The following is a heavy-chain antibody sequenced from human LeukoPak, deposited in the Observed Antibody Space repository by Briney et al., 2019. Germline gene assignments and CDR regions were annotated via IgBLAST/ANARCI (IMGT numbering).Heavy chain of an antibody. CDR1: GFTFSNYG. Sequence: PGRSLRLSCAASGFTFSNYGMHWVRQAPGKGLEWVTVISYDGSNTYYADPVKGRFTISRDNSKNTLNLQMNSLRAEDTGVYYCAKDRQKQIVVETPGLAAFDIWGQGTKVTVSS. CDR3: AKDRQKQIVVETPGLAAFDI. D-gene: IGHD2-21*02. V-gene: IGHV3-30*18. J-gene: IGHJ3*02. CDR2: ISYDGSNT.